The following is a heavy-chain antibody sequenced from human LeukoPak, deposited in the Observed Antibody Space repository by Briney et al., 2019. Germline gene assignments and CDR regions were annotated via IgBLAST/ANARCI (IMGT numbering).Heavy chain of an antibody. CDR2: ISGSGGST. CDR3: AKNPMVRGVGPFDY. J-gene: IGHJ4*02. V-gene: IGHV3-23*01. D-gene: IGHD3-10*01. Sequence: GGSLRLSCAASGFTFSSYAMSWVRQAPGKGLEWVSAISGSGGSTYYADSVKGRFTISRDNSENTLYLQMNSLRAEDTAVYYCAKNPMVRGVGPFDYWGQGTLVTVSS. CDR1: GFTFSSYA.